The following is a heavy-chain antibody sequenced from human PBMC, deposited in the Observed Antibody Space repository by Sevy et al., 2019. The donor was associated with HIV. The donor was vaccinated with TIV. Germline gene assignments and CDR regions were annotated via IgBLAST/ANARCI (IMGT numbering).Heavy chain of an antibody. Sequence: SETLSLTCTVSGGSISSYYWSWIRQPPGKGLEWIGYIYYSGSTNYNPSLKSRVTISVDTSKNQFSLKLSSVTAADTAVYYCARARRYSYGGVKYYFDYWGQGTLVTVSS. J-gene: IGHJ4*02. CDR1: GGSISSYY. CDR3: ARARRYSYGGVKYYFDY. CDR2: IYYSGST. D-gene: IGHD5-18*01. V-gene: IGHV4-59*01.